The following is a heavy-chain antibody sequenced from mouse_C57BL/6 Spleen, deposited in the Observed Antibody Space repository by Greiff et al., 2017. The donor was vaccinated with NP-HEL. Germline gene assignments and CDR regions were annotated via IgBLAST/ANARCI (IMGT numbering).Heavy chain of an antibody. Sequence: EVKLLESGPGMVKPSQSLSLTCTVTGYSITSGYDWHWIRHFPGNKLEWMGYISYSGSTNYNPSLKSRISITHDTSKNHFFLKLNSVTTEDTATYYCARGDYDVWYFDVWGTGTTVTVSS. J-gene: IGHJ1*03. V-gene: IGHV3-1*01. D-gene: IGHD2-4*01. CDR2: ISYSGST. CDR1: GYSITSGYD. CDR3: ARGDYDVWYFDV.